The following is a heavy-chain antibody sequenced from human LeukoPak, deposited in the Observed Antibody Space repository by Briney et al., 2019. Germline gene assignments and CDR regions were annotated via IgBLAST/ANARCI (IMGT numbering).Heavy chain of an antibody. CDR3: ARDRRGYCSGGSCFDDAFDI. D-gene: IGHD2-15*01. CDR2: INHSGST. J-gene: IGHJ3*02. V-gene: IGHV4-34*01. CDR1: GGSFSGYY. Sequence: SETLSLTCAVYGGSFSGYYWSWIRQPPGKGLEWIGEINHSGSTNYNPSLKSRVTISVVTSKIQFSLKLSSVTAADTAVYYCARDRRGYCSGGSCFDDAFDIWGQGTMVTVSS.